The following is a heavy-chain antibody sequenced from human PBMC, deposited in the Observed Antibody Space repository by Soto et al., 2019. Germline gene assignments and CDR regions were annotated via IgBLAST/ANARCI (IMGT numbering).Heavy chain of an antibody. CDR1: GFTVSNNY. J-gene: IGHJ4*02. CDR2: IYSGGGT. V-gene: IGHV3-53*01. CDR3: ARNGWGMATVGM. Sequence: EVQLVESGGGLVQPGGSLRLSCAASGFTVSNNYMNWFRLAPGKGLEWVSLIYSGGGTYYADSVKGRFTISRDNAKNTPYLQINSLRAEDTAVYYCARNGWGMATVGMWGPGTLVTVSS. D-gene: IGHD4-4*01.